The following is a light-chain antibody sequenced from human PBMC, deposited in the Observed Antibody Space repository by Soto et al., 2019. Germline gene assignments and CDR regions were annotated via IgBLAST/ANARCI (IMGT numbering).Light chain of an antibody. CDR1: SSDVGGYIY. J-gene: IGLJ2*01. CDR3: SSFTSSNTLV. V-gene: IGLV2-14*01. Sequence: QSVLTQPASVSGSPGQSITISCTGTSSDVGGYIYVSWHQQHPGTAPKLMIYHVSNRPSGVSNRFSGSKSGNTASLTISGLQAEDEADYYCSSFTSSNTLVFGGGTKLTVL. CDR2: HVS.